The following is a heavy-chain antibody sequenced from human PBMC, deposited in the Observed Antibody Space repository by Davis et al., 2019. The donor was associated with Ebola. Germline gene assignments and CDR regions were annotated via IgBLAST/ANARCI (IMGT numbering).Heavy chain of an antibody. J-gene: IGHJ2*01. CDR2: IFPGDSDT. CDR1: GYSFTSYW. CDR3: ARQVGVVATIIPYWYFDL. Sequence: GESLKISCKGSGYSFTSYWIVWVRQMPGKGLECMGIIFPGDSDTRYSPSFQGQVIISADKSISTAYLQWSSLKASDTAMYYCARQVGVVATIIPYWYFDLWGRGTLVTVSS. V-gene: IGHV5-51*01. D-gene: IGHD5-12*01.